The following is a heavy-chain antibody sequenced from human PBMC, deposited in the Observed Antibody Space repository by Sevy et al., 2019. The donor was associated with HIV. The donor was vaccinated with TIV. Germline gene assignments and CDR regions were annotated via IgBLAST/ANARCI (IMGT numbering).Heavy chain of an antibody. CDR3: TRHMGYCSSTSCYQGGPDY. Sequence: GGSLRLSCAASGFTFSGSAMHWVRQASGKGLEWVGRIRSKANSYATAYAESVKGRFTISRDDSKNTAYLQMNSLKTEETAVYYCTRHMGYCSSTSCYQGGPDYWGQGTLVTVSS. D-gene: IGHD2-2*01. V-gene: IGHV3-73*01. CDR2: IRSKANSYAT. CDR1: GFTFSGSA. J-gene: IGHJ4*02.